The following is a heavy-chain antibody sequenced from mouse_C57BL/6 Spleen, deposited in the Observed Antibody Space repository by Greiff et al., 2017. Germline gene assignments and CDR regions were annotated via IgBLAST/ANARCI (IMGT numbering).Heavy chain of an antibody. CDR1: GYTFTSYW. CDR2: INPSNGGT. V-gene: IGHV1-53*01. Sequence: QVQLQQPGTELVKPGASVKLSCKASGYTFTSYWMHWVKQRPGQGLEWIGNINPSNGGTNYNEKFKSKATLTVDQSSSTAYMQLSSLTSEDSAVYYWAREGGYDADYYAMDYWGQGTSVTVSS. J-gene: IGHJ4*01. D-gene: IGHD2-2*01. CDR3: AREGGYDADYYAMDY.